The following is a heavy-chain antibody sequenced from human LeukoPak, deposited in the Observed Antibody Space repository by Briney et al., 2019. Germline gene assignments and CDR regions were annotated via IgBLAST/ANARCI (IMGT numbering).Heavy chain of an antibody. Sequence: SVKVSCKASGGTFSSYAISWVRQAPGQGLEWMGRIIPIFGTANYAQKSQGRVTITTDESTSTAYMELSSLRSEDTAVYYCARGRVYYYDSSGYYVYFQHWGQGTLVTVSS. CDR2: IIPIFGTA. V-gene: IGHV1-69*05. D-gene: IGHD3-22*01. CDR3: ARGRVYYYDSSGYYVYFQH. CDR1: GGTFSSYA. J-gene: IGHJ1*01.